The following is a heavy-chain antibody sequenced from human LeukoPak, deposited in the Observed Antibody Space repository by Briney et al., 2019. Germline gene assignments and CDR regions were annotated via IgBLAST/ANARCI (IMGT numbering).Heavy chain of an antibody. CDR2: INPNSGGT. CDR1: GYTFTGYY. J-gene: IGHJ4*02. Sequence: ASVTVSCKASGYTFTGYYMHWVRQAPGQGLEWMGWINPNSGGTNYAQKFQGRVTMTRDTSISPAYMELSRLRSDDTAVYYCARARREWELRGAFDYWGQGTLVTVSS. CDR3: ARARREWELRGAFDY. V-gene: IGHV1-2*02. D-gene: IGHD1-26*01.